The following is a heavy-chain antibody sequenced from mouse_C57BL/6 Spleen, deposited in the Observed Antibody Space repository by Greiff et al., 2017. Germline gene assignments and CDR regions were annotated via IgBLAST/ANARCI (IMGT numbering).Heavy chain of an antibody. CDR1: GFNIKDDY. CDR3: TRDEGAY. J-gene: IGHJ3*01. CDR2: IDPENGDT. Sequence: EVKVEESGAELVRPGASVKLSCTASGFNIKDDYMHWVKQRPEQGLEWIGWIDPENGDTEYASKFQGKAPITADTSSNTAYLQLSSLTSEDTAVYYCTRDEGAYWGQGTLVTVSA. V-gene: IGHV14-4*01.